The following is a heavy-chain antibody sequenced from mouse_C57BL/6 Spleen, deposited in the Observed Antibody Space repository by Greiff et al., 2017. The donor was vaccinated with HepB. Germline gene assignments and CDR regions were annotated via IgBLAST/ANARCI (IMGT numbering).Heavy chain of an antibody. CDR2: IHPNSGST. CDR3: ATDYDYDEGAY. J-gene: IGHJ3*01. D-gene: IGHD2-4*01. CDR1: GYTFTSYW. Sequence: VQLQQPGAELVKPGASVKLSCKASGYTFTSYWMHWVKQRPGQDLEWIGMIHPNSGSTNYNEKFKSKATLTVDKSSSTAYMQLSSLTSEDSAVYYCATDYDYDEGAYWGQGTLVTVSA. V-gene: IGHV1-64*01.